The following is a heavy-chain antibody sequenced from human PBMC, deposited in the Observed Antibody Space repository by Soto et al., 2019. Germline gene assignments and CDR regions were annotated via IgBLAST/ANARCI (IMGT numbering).Heavy chain of an antibody. D-gene: IGHD6-6*01. J-gene: IGHJ4*02. CDR3: VKDSSFLRHDLDY. V-gene: IGHV3-30*18. Sequence: QVQLVESGGGVVQPGGSLRLSCAASGFTFSGYGMHWVRQAPGEGLEWVAVISYDGLAKYYADSVRGRFTISRDKSKNTVYLQMNSLRPDDTAVYYCVKDSSFLRHDLDYWGLGTLVTVSS. CDR1: GFTFSGYG. CDR2: ISYDGLAK.